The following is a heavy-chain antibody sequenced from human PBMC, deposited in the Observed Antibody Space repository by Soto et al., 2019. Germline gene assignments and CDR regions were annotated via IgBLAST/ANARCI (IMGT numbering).Heavy chain of an antibody. CDR3: AKVADGYSLVFDS. Sequence: EVQLVESGGGLLQPGGSLILSCAASGFTFSTSAVTWVRQAPGKGLEWVSTISGSGDSTYYADSVKGRFTISRDNSKNTLFLQLKSLRAEDTAVYYCAKVADGYSLVFDSWGQGTLVTVSS. V-gene: IGHV3-23*04. CDR1: GFTFSTSA. D-gene: IGHD4-4*01. CDR2: ISGSGDST. J-gene: IGHJ4*02.